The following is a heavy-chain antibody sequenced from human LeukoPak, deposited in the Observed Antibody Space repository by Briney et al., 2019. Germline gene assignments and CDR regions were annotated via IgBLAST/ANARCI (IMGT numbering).Heavy chain of an antibody. J-gene: IGHJ4*02. CDR1: GGSFSGYY. Sequence: SETLSLTCAVYGGSFSGYYWSWIRQPPGKGLEWIGEINHSGSTNYNPSLKSRVTISVDTSKNQFSLKLSSVTAADTAVYYCARGPSGWSCKPYDYWGQGTLVTVSS. D-gene: IGHD6-19*01. CDR2: INHSGST. CDR3: ARGPSGWSCKPYDY. V-gene: IGHV4-34*01.